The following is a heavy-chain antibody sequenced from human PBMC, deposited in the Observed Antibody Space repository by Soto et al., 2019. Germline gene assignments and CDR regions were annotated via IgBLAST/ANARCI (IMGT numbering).Heavy chain of an antibody. J-gene: IGHJ6*03. CDR3: ATYTRPYYYYYMDV. V-gene: IGHV3-53*04. D-gene: IGHD6-13*01. CDR1: GFTVSSNY. Sequence: EVQLVESGGGLVQPGGSLRLSCAASGFTVSSNYMSWVRQAPGKGLEWVSVIYSGGSTYYADSVKGRFTISRHNSKNTLYLQMNSLRAEETAVYYCATYTRPYYYYYMDVWGKGTTVTVSS. CDR2: IYSGGST.